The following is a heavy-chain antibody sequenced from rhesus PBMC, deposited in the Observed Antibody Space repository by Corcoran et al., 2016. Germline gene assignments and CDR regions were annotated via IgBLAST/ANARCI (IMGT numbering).Heavy chain of an antibody. V-gene: IGHV4-106*01. J-gene: IGHJ4*01. CDR3: ARSAADGDY. CDR1: GGSISDDYY. CDR2: IYGSGGGT. D-gene: IGHD6-25*01. Sequence: QVQLQESGPGLVKPSETLSLTCAVSGGSISDDYYWSWIPQPPGKGLEWIGYIYGSGGGTNYNPSLKNRVTISIDTSKNQFSLKLSSVTAADTAVYYCARSAADGDYWGQGVLVTVSS.